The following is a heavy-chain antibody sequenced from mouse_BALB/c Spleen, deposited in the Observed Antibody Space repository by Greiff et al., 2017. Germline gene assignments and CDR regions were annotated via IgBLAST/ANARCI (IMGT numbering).Heavy chain of an antibody. CDR3: NACYRYAWFAY. CDR1: GFNIKDYY. D-gene: IGHD2-14*01. Sequence: VQLKESGAELVRSGASVKLSCTASGFNIKDYYMHWVKQRPEQGLEWIGWIDPENGDTEYAPMFQGKATMTADTSSNTAYLQLSSQTSEDTAVYYCNACYRYAWFAYWGQGTLVTVAA. V-gene: IGHV14-4*02. CDR2: IDPENGDT. J-gene: IGHJ3*01.